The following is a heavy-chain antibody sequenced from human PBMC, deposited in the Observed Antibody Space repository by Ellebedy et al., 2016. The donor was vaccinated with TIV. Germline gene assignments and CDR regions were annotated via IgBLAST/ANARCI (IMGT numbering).Heavy chain of an antibody. CDR2: IWYDGRNK. Sequence: GESLKISCAASGFTFSSHGMHWVRQAPGKGLEWVAVIWYDGRNKFYVDSVKGRFTISRDNSKNTLYLQMNSLLAEDTAVYYCARDMNGDSYFDSWGQGTLVTVSS. V-gene: IGHV3-33*01. CDR3: ARDMNGDSYFDS. CDR1: GFTFSSHG. J-gene: IGHJ4*02. D-gene: IGHD4-17*01.